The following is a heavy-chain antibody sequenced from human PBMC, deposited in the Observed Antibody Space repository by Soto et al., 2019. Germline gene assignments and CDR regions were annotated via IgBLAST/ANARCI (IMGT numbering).Heavy chain of an antibody. CDR2: INPDGSIT. CDR1: GFTCSTSW. V-gene: IGHV3-74*01. CDR3: ARDIGYGGN. D-gene: IGHD3-16*01. J-gene: IGHJ4*02. Sequence: EVQLGESGGGLVQPGVSLRLSCAASGFTCSTSWMHWVRQTPGKGLVWVSHINPDGSITNYADSAKGRFTISRDNAKNTLFLQMNNLRAEDTSVYFCARDIGYGGNWGQGTLVTVSS.